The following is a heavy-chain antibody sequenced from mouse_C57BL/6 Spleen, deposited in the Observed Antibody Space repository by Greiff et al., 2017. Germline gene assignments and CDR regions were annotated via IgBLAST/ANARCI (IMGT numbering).Heavy chain of an antibody. V-gene: IGHV5-9-1*02. J-gene: IGHJ1*03. CDR1: GFTFSSYA. CDR3: TRGASYSSNWYFDV. Sequence: EVKLVESGEGLVKPGGSLKLSCAASGFTFSSYAMSWVRQTPEKRLEWVAYISSGGDYTYYADTVKGRFTITRDNSRNTLYLQMSSLKSEDTAMYYCTRGASYSSNWYFDVWGTGTTVTVSS. CDR2: ISSGGDYT. D-gene: IGHD1-1*01.